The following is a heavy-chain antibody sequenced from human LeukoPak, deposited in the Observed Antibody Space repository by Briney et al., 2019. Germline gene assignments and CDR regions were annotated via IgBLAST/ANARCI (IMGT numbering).Heavy chain of an antibody. CDR2: ISSSGSTI. CDR1: GFTFSSYE. J-gene: IGHJ4*02. D-gene: IGHD5-12*01. Sequence: GGSLRLSCAASGFTFSSYEMNWVRQAPGKGLEWVSYISSSGSTIYYADSVKGRFTIARDNAKNSLYLQMNSLRAEDTAVYYCARDHYSGYDFDYWGQGTLVTVSS. V-gene: IGHV3-48*03. CDR3: ARDHYSGYDFDY.